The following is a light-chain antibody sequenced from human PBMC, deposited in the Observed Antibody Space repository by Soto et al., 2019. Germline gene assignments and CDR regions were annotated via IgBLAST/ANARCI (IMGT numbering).Light chain of an antibody. V-gene: IGKV1-5*03. J-gene: IGKJ1*01. CDR3: QQCNSYPPT. CDR2: KAS. Sequence: DIQMTQSPSTLSASEGDRVTITCRASKSISSWLAWYQQKPGKAPKVMIYKASNLQSGVPARFSGSGSGTDFTLTIRSLQPDDFATYYCQQCNSYPPTFGQGTTVDIK. CDR1: KSISSW.